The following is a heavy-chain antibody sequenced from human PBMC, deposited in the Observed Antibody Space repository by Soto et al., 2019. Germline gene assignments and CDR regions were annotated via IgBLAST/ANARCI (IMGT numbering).Heavy chain of an antibody. V-gene: IGHV3-15*01. Sequence: EVQLVESGGGLEKPGGSRRLSCAASGFTLSNPWMSWVRQAPGKGLEWVGRVKSKPDGGTTHYAGPVNGRFTLARYDTINTVELKMNGLKTEGTAVYDCTTGDDLVVGPGAKSYCYYGMDVWGEGPTVTVSS. J-gene: IGHJ6*04. CDR3: TTGDDLVVGPGAKSYCYYGMDV. D-gene: IGHD2-2*01. CDR1: GFTLSNPW. CDR2: VKSKPDGGTT.